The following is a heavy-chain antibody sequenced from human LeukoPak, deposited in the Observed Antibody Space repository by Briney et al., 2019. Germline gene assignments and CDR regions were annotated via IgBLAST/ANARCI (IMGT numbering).Heavy chain of an antibody. Sequence: GGSLRLSCAASGFTFSSYDMHWVRHATGKGLEWVSAIGTAGDTYYPGSVKGRFTISRENAKNSLYLQMNSLRAGDTAVYYCARGHYDFWSGYLRNYYYYGMDVWGQGTTVTVSS. CDR2: IGTAGDT. CDR3: ARGHYDFWSGYLRNYYYYGMDV. V-gene: IGHV3-13*01. D-gene: IGHD3-3*01. CDR1: GFTFSSYD. J-gene: IGHJ6*02.